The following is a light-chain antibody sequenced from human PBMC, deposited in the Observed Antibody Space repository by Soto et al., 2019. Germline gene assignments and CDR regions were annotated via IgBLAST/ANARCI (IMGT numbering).Light chain of an antibody. CDR1: QGISNS. CDR2: AAS. Sequence: DVQLTQSPSFLSASVGDRVTITCRASQGISNSLAWYQQKPGKAPKLLIYAASTLHSGVPSRFSGSGSGTEFTLTIGSLQAEDFATYYCQQLNSYPDTFGQGTKLEIK. V-gene: IGKV1-9*01. CDR3: QQLNSYPDT. J-gene: IGKJ2*01.